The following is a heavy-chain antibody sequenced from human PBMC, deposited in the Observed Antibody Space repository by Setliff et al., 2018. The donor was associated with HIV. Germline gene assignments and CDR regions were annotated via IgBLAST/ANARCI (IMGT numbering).Heavy chain of an antibody. Sequence: GESLKISCAASGFTSSAYGMHWVRQTPGKGLEWVAFIRYDGSNKYYADSVKGRFTISRDNSKNTPYLQMNSLRAEDTAVYYCAKQGGLSGSYSRYWYFDLWGRGTLVTVSS. CDR2: IRYDGSNK. J-gene: IGHJ2*01. CDR1: GFTSSAYG. CDR3: AKQGGLSGSYSRYWYFDL. D-gene: IGHD1-26*01. V-gene: IGHV3-30*02.